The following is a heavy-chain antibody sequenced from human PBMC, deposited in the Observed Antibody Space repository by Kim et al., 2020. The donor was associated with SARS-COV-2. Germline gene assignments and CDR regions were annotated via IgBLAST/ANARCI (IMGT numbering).Heavy chain of an antibody. Sequence: SETLSLTCTVSGGSISSSSYYWGWIRQPPGKGLEWIGSIYYSGSTYYNPSLKSRVTISVDTSKNQFSLKLSSVTAADTAVYYCARVTGYGDYVGWFDPWGQGTLVTVSS. CDR1: GGSISSSSYY. CDR3: ARVTGYGDYVGWFDP. D-gene: IGHD4-17*01. CDR2: IYYSGST. V-gene: IGHV4-39*01. J-gene: IGHJ5*02.